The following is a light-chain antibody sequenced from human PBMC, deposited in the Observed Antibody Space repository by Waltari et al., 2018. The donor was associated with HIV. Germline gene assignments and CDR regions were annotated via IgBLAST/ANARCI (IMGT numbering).Light chain of an antibody. CDR2: NNN. V-gene: IGLV1-44*01. Sequence: QSVLTQPPSVSGTPGQRVTISCSGSSSNIGSKTINWYQQLPGTAPKLLIYNNNQRPPGVPDRFACSKSGASASLAISGLQSEDEADYYCAAWDGSVNYSPVVFGGGTKLTVL. CDR1: SSNIGSKT. CDR3: AAWDGSVNYSPVV. J-gene: IGLJ2*01.